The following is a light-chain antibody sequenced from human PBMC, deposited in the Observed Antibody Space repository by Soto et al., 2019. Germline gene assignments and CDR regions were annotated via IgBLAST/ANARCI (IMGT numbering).Light chain of an antibody. CDR2: EII. CDR3: RSWTPTNSPV. V-gene: IGLV2-14*01. J-gene: IGLJ1*01. Sequence: QSALTQPASVSGSPGQSITISCTGTSSDVGGYNYVSWYQQHPGKVPKLMISEIIDRPSGVSDRFSGSKSGNTASLTISGLQAEDEADYYCRSWTPTNSPVFATGTKAT. CDR1: SSDVGGYNY.